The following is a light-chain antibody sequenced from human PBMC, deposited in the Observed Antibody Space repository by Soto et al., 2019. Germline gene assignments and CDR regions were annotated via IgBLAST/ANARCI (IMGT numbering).Light chain of an antibody. CDR2: DAS. V-gene: IGKV3-11*01. CDR3: QQRSNWPRT. CDR1: QSGSGNF. J-gene: IGKJ5*01. Sequence: DIVLTQSPGTLSLSPGETATLSCRASQSGSGNFLAWYQQKPGQAPRLLIYDASNRATGIPARFSGSGSGTDFTLTISSLEPEDFAVYYCQQRSNWPRTFGQGTRLEIK.